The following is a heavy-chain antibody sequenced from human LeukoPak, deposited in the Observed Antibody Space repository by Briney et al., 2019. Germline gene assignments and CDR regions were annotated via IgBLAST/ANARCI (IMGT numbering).Heavy chain of an antibody. Sequence: GGSLRLSCAASGFTFSSYSLNWVRQAPGKGLEWVSSISSSSSYQHYADSVKGRFTISRDNSKNTLYLQMNSLRAEDTAVYYCAKDLIGLEIYCSGGSCYLDYWGQGTLVTVSS. J-gene: IGHJ4*02. CDR2: ISSSSSYQ. CDR3: AKDLIGLEIYCSGGSCYLDY. D-gene: IGHD2-15*01. CDR1: GFTFSSYS. V-gene: IGHV3-21*01.